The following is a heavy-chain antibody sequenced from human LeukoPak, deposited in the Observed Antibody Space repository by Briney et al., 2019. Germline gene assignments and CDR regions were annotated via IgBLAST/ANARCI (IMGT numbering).Heavy chain of an antibody. CDR1: GFTFSSYG. J-gene: IGHJ1*01. CDR2: ITSNGGTT. CDR3: AYSSGYYH. Sequence: GGSLRLSCAASGFTFSSYGMHWVRQAPGKGLEYVSAITSNGGTTYYADSVKGRFTISRDNSKNTLYLHMSTLRPEDTAVYYCAYSSGYYHWGQGALVTVSS. D-gene: IGHD3-22*01. V-gene: IGHV3-64D*06.